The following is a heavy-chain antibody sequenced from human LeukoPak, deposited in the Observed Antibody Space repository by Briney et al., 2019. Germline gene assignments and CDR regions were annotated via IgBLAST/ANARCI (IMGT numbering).Heavy chain of an antibody. Sequence: SVKVSCKASGDNFSSYVLTWVRQAPGQGLEWMGGIIPIFGTANYAQKFQGRVTITADESTSTAYMELSSLRSEDTAVYYCARGGGYGSGPYWGQGTLVTVSS. J-gene: IGHJ4*02. V-gene: IGHV1-69*13. D-gene: IGHD3-10*01. CDR1: GDNFSSYV. CDR3: ARGGGYGSGPY. CDR2: IIPIFGTA.